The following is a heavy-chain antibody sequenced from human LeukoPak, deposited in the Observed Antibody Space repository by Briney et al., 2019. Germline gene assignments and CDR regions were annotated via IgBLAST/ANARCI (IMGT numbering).Heavy chain of an antibody. CDR3: ARAVSVDYTYLYGVGWFDP. J-gene: IGHJ5*02. Sequence: SETLSLTCTVSGGSISSYYWSWIRQPAGKGLEWIGYIYYSGSTYYNPSLKSRVTISVDTSKNQFSLKLSSVTAADTAVYYCARAVSVDYTYLYGVGWFDPWGQGTLVTVSS. D-gene: IGHD4-4*01. CDR1: GGSISSYY. CDR2: IYYSGST. V-gene: IGHV4-59*06.